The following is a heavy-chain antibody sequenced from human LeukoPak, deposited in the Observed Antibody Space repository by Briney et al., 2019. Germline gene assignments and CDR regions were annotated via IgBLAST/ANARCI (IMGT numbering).Heavy chain of an antibody. CDR2: INHSGST. CDR3: ARGVRGWFNY. D-gene: IGHD2-15*01. V-gene: IGHV4-34*01. CDR1: GFTLSSYS. J-gene: IGHJ4*02. Sequence: GSLRLSCAASGFTLSSYSMNWVRQAPGKGLEWIVEINHSGSTNYNPSLKSRVTISVDTSKNQFSLNLSSVTAADTAVYYCARGVRGWFNYWGQGNLVTVSS.